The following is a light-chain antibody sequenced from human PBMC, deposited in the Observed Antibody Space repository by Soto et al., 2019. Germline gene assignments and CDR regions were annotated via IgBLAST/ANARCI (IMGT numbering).Light chain of an antibody. Sequence: DIQMTQSPSTLSASVGDRVTITCRASQSVSRWLAWYQQEPGKAPKVLIYDASSLESGVPSRFSGNGSGTEFTLTISSLQPDDFATYYCQQYNTYSPYTFGQGTKLEIK. J-gene: IGKJ2*01. CDR1: QSVSRW. CDR3: QQYNTYSPYT. V-gene: IGKV1-5*01. CDR2: DAS.